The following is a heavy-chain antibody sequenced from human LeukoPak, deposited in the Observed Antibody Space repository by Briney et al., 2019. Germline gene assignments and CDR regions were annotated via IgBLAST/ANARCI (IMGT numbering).Heavy chain of an antibody. D-gene: IGHD3-10*01. J-gene: IGHJ4*02. CDR2: ISAYNGNT. CDR3: ARVGRYYGSGSYFI. Sequence: ASVKVSCKASGYTFTSYGISWVRQAPGQGLEWMGWISAYNGNTNYAQKLQGRVTMTTDTSTSTAYMELRSLRSDDTAVYYCARVGRYYGSGSYFIWGQGTLVIVSS. CDR1: GYTFTSYG. V-gene: IGHV1-18*01.